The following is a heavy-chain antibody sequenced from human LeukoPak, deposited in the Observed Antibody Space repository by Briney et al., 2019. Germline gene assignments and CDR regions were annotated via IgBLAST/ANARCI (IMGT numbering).Heavy chain of an antibody. J-gene: IGHJ4*02. CDR1: GFTFSSYA. Sequence: GGSLRLSCTASGFTFSSYAMIWVRQAPGKGLEWVSALSGSGGNTYYADSVKGRFTISRDNSKNTLYLQMNSLRAEDTAKYYCAKVASLCTSTSCVRGGFDYWGQGTLVTVSS. CDR3: AKVASLCTSTSCVRGGFDY. D-gene: IGHD2-2*01. V-gene: IGHV3-23*01. CDR2: LSGSGGNT.